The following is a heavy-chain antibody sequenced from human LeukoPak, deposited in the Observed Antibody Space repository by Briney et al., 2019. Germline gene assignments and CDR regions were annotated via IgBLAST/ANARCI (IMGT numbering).Heavy chain of an antibody. CDR2: MNPNSGNT. J-gene: IGHJ4*02. Sequence: ASVTVSCKASGYTFTSYDINWVRQATGQGLEWMGWMNPNSGNTGYAQKLQGRVTMTTDTSTSTAYMELRSLRSDDTAVYYCARRPGIAALDYWGQGTLVTVSS. CDR1: GYTFTSYD. V-gene: IGHV1-8*01. D-gene: IGHD6-6*01. CDR3: ARRPGIAALDY.